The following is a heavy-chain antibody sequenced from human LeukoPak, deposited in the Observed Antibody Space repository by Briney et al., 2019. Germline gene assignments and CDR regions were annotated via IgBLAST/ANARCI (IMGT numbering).Heavy chain of an antibody. D-gene: IGHD6-6*01. Sequence: GGSLRLSCAASGFTFSSYGMHWVRQAPGKGLEWVAFIRYDGSNKYYADFVKGRFTISRDNSKNTLYLQMNSLRAEDTAVYYCAKSREYSSSSGGYFDYWGQGTLVTVSS. J-gene: IGHJ4*02. V-gene: IGHV3-30*02. CDR1: GFTFSSYG. CDR2: IRYDGSNK. CDR3: AKSREYSSSSGGYFDY.